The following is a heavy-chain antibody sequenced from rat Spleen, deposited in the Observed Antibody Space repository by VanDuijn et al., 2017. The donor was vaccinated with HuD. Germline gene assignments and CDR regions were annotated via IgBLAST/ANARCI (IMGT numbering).Heavy chain of an antibody. Sequence: EVQLVESGGGLVQPGRSLKLSCAASGLSFSNYYMAWVRQAPTKGLEWVATISSDGSTPYYRDSVRGRFTVSRDNAKSTLYLQMDSLRSEDTASYYCARHHYDGYYHGPVLGVMDAWGQGDSVTVSS. CDR2: ISSDGSTP. CDR3: ARHHYDGYYHGPVLGVMDA. D-gene: IGHD1-12*03. V-gene: IGHV5-29*01. J-gene: IGHJ4*01. CDR1: GLSFSNYY.